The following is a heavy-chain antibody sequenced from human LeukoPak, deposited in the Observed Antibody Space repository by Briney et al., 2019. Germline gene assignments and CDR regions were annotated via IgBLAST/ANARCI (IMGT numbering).Heavy chain of an antibody. V-gene: IGHV3-48*04. CDR2: ISATGGTI. CDR3: ARDDFSMVRGPNRDNWFDP. CDR1: GFTFSINR. Sequence: PGGSLRLSCAASGFTFSINRMNWVRQAPGKGLEWVSYISATGGTIYYADSVKGRFTISRDNAKNSLYLQMNSLRAEDTAAYYCARDDFSMVRGPNRDNWFDPWGQGTLVTVSS. J-gene: IGHJ5*02. D-gene: IGHD3-10*01.